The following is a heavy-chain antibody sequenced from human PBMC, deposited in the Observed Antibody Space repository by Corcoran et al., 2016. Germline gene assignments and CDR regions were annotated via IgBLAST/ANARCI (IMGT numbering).Heavy chain of an antibody. CDR3: ARDRAAMVLYGIDV. CDR2: INDGNGNT. J-gene: IGHJ6*02. Sequence: QVQLVQSGAEVKKPGASVKVSCKASGYTFTSYAMHWVRQAPGQRLEWMGWINDGNGNTKYSQKFQGIVTITRDTSESTAYMERSRLRAEATAVYDWARDRAAMVLYGIDVWGQGTTVTVSS. CDR1: GYTFTSYA. D-gene: IGHD5-18*01. V-gene: IGHV1-3*01.